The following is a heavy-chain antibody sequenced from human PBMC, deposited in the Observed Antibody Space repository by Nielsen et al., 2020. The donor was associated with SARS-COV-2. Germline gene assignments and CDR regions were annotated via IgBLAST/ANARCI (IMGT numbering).Heavy chain of an antibody. CDR2: INPSDGST. J-gene: IGHJ4*02. CDR1: GYTFTNSY. Sequence: ASVKVSCKASGYTFTNSYLHWVRQAPGHGLEWMGIINPSDGSTRYAQKFQGRVTMTRDTSTSTVYMEVSSLRSEDTALFYCARGTDTRVVGSTFGYFDFWGQGTLVTVSS. V-gene: IGHV1-46*01. CDR3: ARGTDTRVVGSTFGYFDF. D-gene: IGHD1-26*01.